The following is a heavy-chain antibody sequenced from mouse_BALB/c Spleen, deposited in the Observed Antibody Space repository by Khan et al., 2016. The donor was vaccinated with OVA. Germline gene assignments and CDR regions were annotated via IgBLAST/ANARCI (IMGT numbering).Heavy chain of an antibody. CDR2: INPGNINN. CDR1: DYTFTSYY. CDR3: ARGGYGAFAY. Sequence: VQLQQSGPELVKPGASVRISCKASDYTFTSYYIHWVKQRPGQGFEWIGWINPGNINNNYTERFKGRATLTSDKSPSTAYMPLSSLTSEDSAVFVRARGGYGAFAYWGQGTLVTVSA. V-gene: IGHV1S56*01. D-gene: IGHD2-2*01. J-gene: IGHJ3*01.